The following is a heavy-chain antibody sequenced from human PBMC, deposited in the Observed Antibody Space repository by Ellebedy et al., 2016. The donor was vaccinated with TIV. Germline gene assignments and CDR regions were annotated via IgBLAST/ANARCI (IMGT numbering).Heavy chain of an antibody. J-gene: IGHJ4*02. Sequence: SLKISCAASGFTFEDYAMHWVRQAPGKGLEWVSGVSWNSDSIVYADSVKGRFTISRDSAKNSLYLQMNSLRAEDTALYYCAKSASGSGWYPFDYWGQGTLVTVSS. CDR1: GFTFEDYA. V-gene: IGHV3-9*01. CDR2: VSWNSDSI. CDR3: AKSASGSGWYPFDY. D-gene: IGHD6-19*01.